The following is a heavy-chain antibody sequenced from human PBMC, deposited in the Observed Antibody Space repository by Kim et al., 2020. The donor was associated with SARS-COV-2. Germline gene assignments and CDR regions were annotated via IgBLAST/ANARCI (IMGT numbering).Heavy chain of an antibody. CDR3: AKLDFFGRDV. CDR2: IKSDGSST. V-gene: IGHV3-74*01. D-gene: IGHD3-3*02. Sequence: GGSLRLSCAASGFTFSNYWMHWVRQAPGKGLVWVSRIKSDGSSTDYADSVKGRFTISRDNAKNTLYLQMNSVRAEDTAVYYCAKLDFFGRDVWGQGTTV. CDR1: GFTFSNYW. J-gene: IGHJ6*02.